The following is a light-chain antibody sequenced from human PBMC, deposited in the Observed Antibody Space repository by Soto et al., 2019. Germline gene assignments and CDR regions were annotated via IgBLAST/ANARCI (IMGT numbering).Light chain of an antibody. CDR3: LHRNNWPPRFT. J-gene: IGKJ3*01. V-gene: IGKV3-11*01. Sequence: EIVLTQSPATLSLSPGERATLSCGASRRIVSSLAWYQQKAGQAPRLLIYSDSTRAAGVPARFSGSGSGTDFTLTISGLETEDFAVYFCLHRNNWPPRFTFGPGTAV. CDR1: RRIVSS. CDR2: SDS.